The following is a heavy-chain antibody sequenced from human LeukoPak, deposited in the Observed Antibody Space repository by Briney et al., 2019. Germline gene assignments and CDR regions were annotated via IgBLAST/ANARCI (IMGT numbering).Heavy chain of an antibody. D-gene: IGHD3-10*01. J-gene: IGHJ4*02. CDR1: EFTFSDYA. CDR3: AKVRSRGVDHGNDY. Sequence: GGSLRLSCAASEFTFSDYAMSWVRQAPGKGVEWVSAINDGGTTTAFADSVKGRFAISRDNSKNTLYLQINRLRAEDTAVYFCAKVRSRGVDHGNDYWGQGTLVTVSS. V-gene: IGHV3-23*01. CDR2: INDGGTTT.